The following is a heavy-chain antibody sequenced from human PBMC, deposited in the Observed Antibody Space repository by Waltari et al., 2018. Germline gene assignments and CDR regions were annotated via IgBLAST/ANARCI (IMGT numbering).Heavy chain of an antibody. V-gene: IGHV4-38-2*02. CDR1: GYSISSGYY. Sequence: QVQLQESGPGLVKPSETLSLTCTVSGYSISSGYYWGWIRQPPGKGLEWIGSIYHSGSTYYNPSLKSRVTISVDTSKNQFSLKLSSVTAADTAVYYCASSFWTGYYYMDVWGKGTTVTVSS. CDR2: IYHSGST. J-gene: IGHJ6*03. CDR3: ASSFWTGYYYMDV. D-gene: IGHD3-3*01.